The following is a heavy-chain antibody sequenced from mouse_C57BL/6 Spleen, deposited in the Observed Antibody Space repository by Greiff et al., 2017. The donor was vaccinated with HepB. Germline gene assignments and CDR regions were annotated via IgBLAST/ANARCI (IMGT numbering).Heavy chain of an antibody. Sequence: EVKLMESGGGLVKPGGSLKLSCAASGFTFSSYTMSWVRQTPEKRLEWVATISGGGGNTYYPDSVKGRFTISRDNAKNTLYLQMSRLRSEDTALYYCARNSDGYDVYAMDYWGQGTSVTVSS. J-gene: IGHJ4*01. CDR1: GFTFSSYT. CDR2: ISGGGGNT. D-gene: IGHD2-2*01. CDR3: ARNSDGYDVYAMDY. V-gene: IGHV5-9*01.